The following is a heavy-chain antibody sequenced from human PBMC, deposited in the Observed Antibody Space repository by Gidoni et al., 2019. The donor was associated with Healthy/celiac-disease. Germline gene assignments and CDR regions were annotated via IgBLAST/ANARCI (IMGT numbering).Heavy chain of an antibody. CDR2: MKGVGSEH. V-gene: IGHV3-7*01. J-gene: IGHJ4*02. CDR1: GFTFGIHS. D-gene: IGHD6-13*01. CDR3: ARGGTTAAGIFDY. Sequence: EVQLVESGGGLVQPGGSLRLSWAASGFTFGIHSMGWVRQAAGKGLEWVANMKGVGSEHYYEDSVKGRFTISRDNAKNSLYLQLNSLRAEDTAIYYCARGGTTAAGIFDYWGQGALVTVSS.